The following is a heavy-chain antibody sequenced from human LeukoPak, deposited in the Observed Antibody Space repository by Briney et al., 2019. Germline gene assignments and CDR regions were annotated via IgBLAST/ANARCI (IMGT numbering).Heavy chain of an antibody. V-gene: IGHV3-30*03. CDR3: ARVQWELLYPDY. CDR1: GFNFFSYT. J-gene: IGHJ4*02. Sequence: PGGSLRLSCAASGFNFFSYTMNWVRQAPGKGLEWVALISYDESFRYYADSVKGRFTISRDNSKNTLYLQMNSLRADDTAVYYCARVQWELLYPDYWGQGTLVTLSS. D-gene: IGHD1-26*01. CDR2: ISYDESFR.